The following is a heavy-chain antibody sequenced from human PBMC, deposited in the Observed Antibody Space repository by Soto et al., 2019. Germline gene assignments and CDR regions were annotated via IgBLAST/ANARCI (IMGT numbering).Heavy chain of an antibody. CDR2: IYYSGST. Sequence: SATLSLTCTVSGRSISSSSYYWGWIRPPPGKGLEWSGSIYYSGSTYYNPSLKSRVTISVDTSKNQFSLKLSSVTAADTAVYYCARHGDVSFSYYYGMDVWGQGTTVTVSS. V-gene: IGHV4-39*01. D-gene: IGHD2-2*01. J-gene: IGHJ6*02. CDR1: GRSISSSSYY. CDR3: ARHGDVSFSYYYGMDV.